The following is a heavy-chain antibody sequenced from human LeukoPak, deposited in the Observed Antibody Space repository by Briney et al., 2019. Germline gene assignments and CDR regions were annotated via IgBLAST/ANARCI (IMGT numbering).Heavy chain of an antibody. CDR3: ARLAGDGLPLFDD. J-gene: IGHJ4*02. D-gene: IGHD5-24*01. Sequence: PGGSLRLSCAASGLIVSSNYMSWVRQAPGKGLEWVSVFYSGGSTYYADSVKGRFIISRDTSRNTLDLQMTSLRAEDTAVCYCARLAGDGLPLFDDWGQGTLVTVSS. V-gene: IGHV3-66*04. CDR2: FYSGGST. CDR1: GLIVSSNY.